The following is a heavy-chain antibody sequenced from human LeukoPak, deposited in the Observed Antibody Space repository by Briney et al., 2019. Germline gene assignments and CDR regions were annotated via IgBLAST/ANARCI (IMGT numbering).Heavy chain of an antibody. D-gene: IGHD2-2*01. J-gene: IGHJ3*02. Sequence: ASVKVSCKASGGTFSSYAISWVRQAPGQGLEWMGGIIPIFGTANHAQKFQGRVTITADESTSTAYMELSSLRSEDTAVYYCARGKDIVVVPAATPLDAFDIWGQGTMVTVSS. CDR3: ARGKDIVVVPAATPLDAFDI. CDR1: GGTFSSYA. V-gene: IGHV1-69*01. CDR2: IIPIFGTA.